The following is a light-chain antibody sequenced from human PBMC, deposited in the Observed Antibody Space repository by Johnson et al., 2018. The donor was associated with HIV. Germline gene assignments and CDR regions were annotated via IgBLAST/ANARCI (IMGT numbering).Light chain of an antibody. CDR2: DNH. CDR1: SSNIGKNY. J-gene: IGLJ1*01. Sequence: QSVLTQPPSVSAAPGQKVTISCSGSSSNIGKNYVSWYQQIPGTAPKLLIFDNHKRPSGIPDRFSGSKSGTSATLGITGLQTGDEADYYCGTWDSSLSAYVFGTGTKVTGL. CDR3: GTWDSSLSAYV. V-gene: IGLV1-51*01.